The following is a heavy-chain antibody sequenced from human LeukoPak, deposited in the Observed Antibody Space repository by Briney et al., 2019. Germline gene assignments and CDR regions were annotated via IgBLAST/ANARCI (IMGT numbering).Heavy chain of an antibody. CDR2: IYYSGST. CDR1: GGSISSYY. Sequence: SETLSLTCTVSGGSISSYYWSWIRQPPGKGLEWIGYIYYSGSTNYNPSLKSRVTISVDTSKNQFSLKLSSVTAADTAVYYCARDRGVAVALDAFDIWGQGTMVTVSS. CDR3: ARDRGVAVALDAFDI. V-gene: IGHV4-59*01. D-gene: IGHD6-19*01. J-gene: IGHJ3*02.